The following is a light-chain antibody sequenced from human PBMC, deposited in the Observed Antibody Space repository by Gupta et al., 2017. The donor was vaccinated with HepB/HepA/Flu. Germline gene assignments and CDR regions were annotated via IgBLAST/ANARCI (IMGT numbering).Light chain of an antibody. CDR1: RSDIGAYNH. Sequence: QSALTQPASVSGSLGQSITISCTGTRSDIGAYNHVSWYQQHPGKAPKLMIYDVINRPSGVPNRFSGSKAGNTASLTISGRQAEDEADYYCSSLTTKNTLLFGGGTKLTVL. CDR3: SSLTTKNTLL. J-gene: IGLJ2*01. V-gene: IGLV2-14*03. CDR2: DVI.